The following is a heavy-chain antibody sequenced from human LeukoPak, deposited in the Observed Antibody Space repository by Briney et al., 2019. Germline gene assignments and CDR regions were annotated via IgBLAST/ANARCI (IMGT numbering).Heavy chain of an antibody. Sequence: PGGSLRLSCSASRFTFSSYTMNWVRQAPGKGLEWVSVIYTGGTTYYADSVKGRFTISRDSSNNTLHPQMNNLRADDTAVYYCTSGGWLQYDYWGQGTLVIVSS. D-gene: IGHD5-24*01. CDR3: TSGGWLQYDY. V-gene: IGHV3-66*01. CDR2: IYTGGTT. CDR1: RFTFSSYT. J-gene: IGHJ4*02.